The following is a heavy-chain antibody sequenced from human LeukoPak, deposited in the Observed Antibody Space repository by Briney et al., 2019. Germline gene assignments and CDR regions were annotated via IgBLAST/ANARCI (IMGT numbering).Heavy chain of an antibody. J-gene: IGHJ4*02. D-gene: IGHD3-3*01. Sequence: GGSLRLSCAASGFTFSSYAMNWVRQAPGKGLEWVSSISSSSSYIYYADSVKGRFTISRDNAKNSLYLQMNSLRAEDTAGYYCARDSTTYYDFWSGYNYDYFDYWGQGTLVTVSS. V-gene: IGHV3-21*01. CDR2: ISSSSSYI. CDR3: ARDSTTYYDFWSGYNYDYFDY. CDR1: GFTFSSYA.